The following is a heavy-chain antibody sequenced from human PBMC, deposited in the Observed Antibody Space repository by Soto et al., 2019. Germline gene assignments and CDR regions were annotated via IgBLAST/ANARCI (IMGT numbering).Heavy chain of an antibody. CDR3: ARDSVAPYYYYYGMDV. CDR2: IYWDDDK. J-gene: IGHJ6*02. CDR1: GFSLSTSGVG. V-gene: IGHV2-5*02. D-gene: IGHD2-21*01. Sequence: SGPTLVNPTQPLTLTCTFSGFSLSTSGVGVGWIRQPPGKALEWLALIYWDDDKRYSTSLKTRLTISKDTSKNQVVLTMTNMDPVDTATYYCARDSVAPYYYYYGMDVWGQGTTVTVSS.